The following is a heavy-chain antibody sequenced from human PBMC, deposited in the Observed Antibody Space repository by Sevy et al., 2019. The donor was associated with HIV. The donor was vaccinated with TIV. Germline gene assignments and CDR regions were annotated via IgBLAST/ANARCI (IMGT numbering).Heavy chain of an antibody. CDR2: IVTDTGKA. CDR1: GYTFNRYS. J-gene: IGHJ4*02. D-gene: IGHD1-26*01. Sequence: ASVKVSCKASGYTFNRYSMNWVRQAPGQGLEWMGWIVTDTGKATYAPGFTGRFVFDTSVSTAYLQISSLKAEDAAVYYCAREVLRLDYWGQGTLVTVSS. V-gene: IGHV7-4-1*01. CDR3: AREVLRLDY.